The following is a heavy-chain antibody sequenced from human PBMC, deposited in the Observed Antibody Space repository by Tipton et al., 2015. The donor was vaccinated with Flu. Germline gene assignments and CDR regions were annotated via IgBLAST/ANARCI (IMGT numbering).Heavy chain of an antibody. CDR2: IYYSGGT. CDR3: ARMEWTVTTPRYFDL. CDR1: GGSISSGGEY. D-gene: IGHD4-17*01. J-gene: IGHJ2*01. Sequence: TLSLTCSVSGGSISSGGEYWTWIRQHPGKGLEWIASIYYSGGTYYNPSLKSRVTISVDTSKNQFSLKLSSVTAADTAVYYCARMEWTVTTPRYFDLWGRGTLVTVSS. V-gene: IGHV4-31*03.